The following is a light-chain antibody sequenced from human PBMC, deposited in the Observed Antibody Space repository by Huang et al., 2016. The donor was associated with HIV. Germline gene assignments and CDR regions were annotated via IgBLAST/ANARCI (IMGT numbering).Light chain of an antibody. V-gene: IGKV3-20*01. CDR2: GAS. CDR3: QHYGTLFT. CDR1: QSVSASN. Sequence: DIILTHSPATLALSPGERATLSCRASQSVSASNLAWYQQKLGQAPRLLIYGASTRATGIADRFGASGYGTDFTLTISRLEPEDFAVYYCQHYGTLFTFGQGTEVEIK. J-gene: IGKJ2*01.